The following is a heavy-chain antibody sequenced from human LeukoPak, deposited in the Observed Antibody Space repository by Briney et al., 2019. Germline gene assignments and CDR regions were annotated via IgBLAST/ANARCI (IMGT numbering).Heavy chain of an antibody. CDR3: ARDYADYVGYFFFDY. Sequence: GGSLRLSCAASRFTFSNYAMSWVRQAPGKGLEWVSAISGGGETTYYADSAKGRFTISRDNSQNTLYLQMNSLRAEDTAVYYCARDYADYVGYFFFDYWGQGTLVTVSS. V-gene: IGHV3-23*01. CDR1: RFTFSNYA. CDR2: ISGGGETT. J-gene: IGHJ4*02. D-gene: IGHD4-17*01.